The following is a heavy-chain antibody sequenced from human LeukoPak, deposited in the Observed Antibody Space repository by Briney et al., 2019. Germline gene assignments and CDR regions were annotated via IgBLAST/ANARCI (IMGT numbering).Heavy chain of an antibody. D-gene: IGHD3-10*01. J-gene: IGHJ4*02. CDR1: GFTFRSYA. V-gene: IGHV3-23*01. CDR3: ATLWFGELGLY. CDR2: ISGSGGST. Sequence: GGSLRLSCPASGFTFRSYAMSWVRQAPGKELEWVSAISGSGGSTYYADSVKGRFTISRDNSKNTLSLQMNSLRAEDTAVYYCATLWFGELGLYWGQGTLVSVSS.